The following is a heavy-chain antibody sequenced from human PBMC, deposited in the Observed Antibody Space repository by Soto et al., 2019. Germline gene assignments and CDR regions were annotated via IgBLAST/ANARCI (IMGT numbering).Heavy chain of an antibody. V-gene: IGHV1-69*12. CDR3: ASGIHLWLRRINNGYSG. J-gene: IGHJ4*02. CDR2: IIPMFGTA. D-gene: IGHD5-12*01. CDR1: GGTFSTYA. Sequence: QVQLVQSGAEVKKPESSVKVSCKARGGTFSTYAISWVRQAPGLGLEWMGGIIPMFGTANYAQRFQDRVTITADESSNTVYMELSSLRSEDTAVYFCASGIHLWLRRINNGYSGWGQGTLVTVSS.